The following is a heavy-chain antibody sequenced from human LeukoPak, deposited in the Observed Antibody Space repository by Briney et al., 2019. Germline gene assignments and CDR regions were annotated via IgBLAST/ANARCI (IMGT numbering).Heavy chain of an antibody. J-gene: IGHJ4*02. Sequence: GGSLRLSCAASGFTFSDYYMSWIRQAPGKGLEWVSYISSSSSYTNYADSVKGRFTISRDNAKNSLYLQMNSLRAEDTAVYYCASVFGLWFGELPLDYWGQGTLVTVSS. CDR1: GFTFSDYY. D-gene: IGHD3-10*01. V-gene: IGHV3-11*03. CDR2: ISSSSSYT. CDR3: ASVFGLWFGELPLDY.